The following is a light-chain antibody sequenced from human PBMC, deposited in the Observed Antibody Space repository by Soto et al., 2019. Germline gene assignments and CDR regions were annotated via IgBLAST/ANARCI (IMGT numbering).Light chain of an antibody. J-gene: IGKJ1*01. CDR2: GAS. CDR1: QSVRSN. Sequence: EIVMTQSPATLSVSPGERVTLSCRASQSVRSNLAWYQKKPGQAPRILIYGASTRATGIPARFSGSGSGTEFNLTISRLQSEDFALYECQQQNTWTPTFGQGTKVDIK. V-gene: IGKV3-15*01. CDR3: QQQNTWTPT.